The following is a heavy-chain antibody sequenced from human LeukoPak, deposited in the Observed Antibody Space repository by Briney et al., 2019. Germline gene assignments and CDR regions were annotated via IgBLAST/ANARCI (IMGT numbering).Heavy chain of an antibody. CDR2: LYYSGST. CDR1: GGSISSSTFY. CDR3: ARFMVGFDY. V-gene: IGHV4-39*01. J-gene: IGHJ4*02. Sequence: SETLSLTCTVSGGSISSSTFYWGWIRQPPGKGLEWIGSLYYSGSTYYNPSLKSRVTISVDTSKNQFSLKLSSVTAADTAVYYCARFMVGFDYWGQGTLVTVSS. D-gene: IGHD3-10*01.